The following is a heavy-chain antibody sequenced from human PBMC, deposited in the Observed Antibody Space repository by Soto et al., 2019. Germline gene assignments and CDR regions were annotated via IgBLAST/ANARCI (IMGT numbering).Heavy chain of an antibody. CDR3: ARCIKYGVYSRWFDP. D-gene: IGHD4-17*01. CDR1: GYTFSSYY. V-gene: IGHV1-46*01. J-gene: IGHJ5*02. Sequence: ASVKVSCKASGYTFSSYYLQWVRQAPGQGLEWMGIINPSGDHTSYEEKFHGRITMTSDTSTSTVYMELSSLRSDDTAVYYCARCIKYGVYSRWFDPWGQGTLVTVSS. CDR2: INPSGDHT.